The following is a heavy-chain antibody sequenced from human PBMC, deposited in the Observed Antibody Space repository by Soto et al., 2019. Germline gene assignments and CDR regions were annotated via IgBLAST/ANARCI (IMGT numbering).Heavy chain of an antibody. CDR1: GDSVASNSAA. D-gene: IGHD3-22*01. V-gene: IGHV6-1*01. CDR2: TYYRSKWYN. CDR3: ARGPIAYNYYDSSGYYYGWHAFDI. J-gene: IGHJ3*02. Sequence: SQTLSLTCAISGDSVASNSAAWNWIRQSPSRGLEWLGRTYYRSKWYNDYAVSVKSRITINPDTSKNQFSLQLNSVTPEDTAVYYCARGPIAYNYYDSSGYYYGWHAFDISGQGTMVTVSS.